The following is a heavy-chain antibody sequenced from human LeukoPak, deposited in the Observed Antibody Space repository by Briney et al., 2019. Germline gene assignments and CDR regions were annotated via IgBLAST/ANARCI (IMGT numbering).Heavy chain of an antibody. CDR1: GGSISSYY. J-gene: IGHJ4*02. D-gene: IGHD6-13*01. CDR3: ARGAALSAAAGLDY. V-gene: IGHV4-34*01. Sequence: PSETLSLTCTVSGGSISSYYWSWIRQPPGKGLEWIGEINHSGSTNCNPSLKSRVTISVDTSKNQFSLKLSSVTAADTAVYYCARGAALSAAAGLDYWGQGTLVTVSS. CDR2: INHSGST.